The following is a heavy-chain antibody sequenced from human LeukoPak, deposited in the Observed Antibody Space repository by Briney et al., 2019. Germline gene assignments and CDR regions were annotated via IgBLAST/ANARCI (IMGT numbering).Heavy chain of an antibody. CDR3: AKDLPNPGTSRHFQY. J-gene: IGHJ1*01. CDR2: ISGSGGST. D-gene: IGHD2-8*01. CDR1: GFTFTSYA. V-gene: IGHV3-23*01. Sequence: PGGSLRLSCAAPGFTFTSYALSWVRQAPGKGLEWVSSISGSGGSTYYADSVKGRFTISRDNSKSTLYLQMNSLRAEDTAVYFCAKDLPNPGTSRHFQYWGQGTLVTVSS.